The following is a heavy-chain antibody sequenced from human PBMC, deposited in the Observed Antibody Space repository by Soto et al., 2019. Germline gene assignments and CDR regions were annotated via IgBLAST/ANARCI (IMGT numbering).Heavy chain of an antibody. CDR3: AKETRVERREDCFGP. J-gene: IGHJ5*02. Sequence: PGASGTLSVAACGFTFSRYAMSWVRQAPGKGLEWVSDITDSGGRTYYAESVKGRFTISRDNSKNPLYLQMDSPRAEDTAVYYCAKETRVERREDCFGPWGQGP. D-gene: IGHD1-1*01. CDR2: ITDSGGRT. CDR1: GFTFSRYA. V-gene: IGHV3-23*01.